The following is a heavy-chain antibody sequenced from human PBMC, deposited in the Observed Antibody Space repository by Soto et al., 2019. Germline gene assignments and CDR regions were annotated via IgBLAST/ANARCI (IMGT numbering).Heavy chain of an antibody. CDR1: GYTFTDYH. V-gene: IGHV1-2*02. Sequence: QVQLVQSGAEVKKPGASVRVSCKASGYTFTDYHMHWVRQAPGQGLEWMGWINPNSGGTNYEQKFQCRDTVTSDASISSVYLELSRVRSDGTAMYYRAVTKGRVPTMSKGAYYYYSIDVWGQGTKVTVSS. CDR3: AVTKGRVPTMSKGAYYYYSIDV. D-gene: IGHD3-16*01. J-gene: IGHJ6*01. CDR2: INPNSGGT.